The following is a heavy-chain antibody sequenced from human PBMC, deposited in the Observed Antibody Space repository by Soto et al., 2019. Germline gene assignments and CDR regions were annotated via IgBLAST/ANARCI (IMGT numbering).Heavy chain of an antibody. CDR3: ARSRDYDFWSGSPFDP. V-gene: IGHV5-51*01. J-gene: IGHJ5*02. CDR2: IYPGDSDT. D-gene: IGHD3-3*01. CDR1: GYSFTSYW. Sequence: GESLKISCKGSGYSFTSYWIGWVRQMPGKGLEWMGIIYPGDSDTRYSPSFQGQVTISADKSISTAYLQWSSLKASDTAMYYCARSRDYDFWSGSPFDPWGQGTLVTVSS.